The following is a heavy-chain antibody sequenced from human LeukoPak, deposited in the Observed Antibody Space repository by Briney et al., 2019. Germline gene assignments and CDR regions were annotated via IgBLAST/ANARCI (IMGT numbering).Heavy chain of an antibody. CDR2: IRSKANSYAT. V-gene: IGHV3-73*01. Sequence: GGSLRLSCAASGFTFSGSAMHWVRQASGKGLEWVGRIRSKANSYATAYAASVKGRFTISRDDSKNTAYLQMNSLKTEDTAVYYCTGGIAVAGISQPTGYYYYGMDVWGQGTTVTVSS. CDR1: GFTFSGSA. D-gene: IGHD6-19*01. J-gene: IGHJ6*02. CDR3: TGGIAVAGISQPTGYYYYGMDV.